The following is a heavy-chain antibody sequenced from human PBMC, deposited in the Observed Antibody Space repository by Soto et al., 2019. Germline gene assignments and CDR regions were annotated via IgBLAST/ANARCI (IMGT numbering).Heavy chain of an antibody. CDR2: ISAYNGNT. V-gene: IGHV1-18*01. CDR3: ERGCAAAGPCDY. J-gene: IGHJ4*02. Sequence: QVQLVQSGAEVKKPGASVKVSCKASGYTFTSYGISWVRQAPGQGLEWMGWISAYNGNTNYAQKLQGRVTMTTDTATNTAHMVLRGMRSEDTAVYYGERGCAAAGPCDYWGQGTLVPDSS. CDR1: GYTFTSYG. D-gene: IGHD6-13*01.